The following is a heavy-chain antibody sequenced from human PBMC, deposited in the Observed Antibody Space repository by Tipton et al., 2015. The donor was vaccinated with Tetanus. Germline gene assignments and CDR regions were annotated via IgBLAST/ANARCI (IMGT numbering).Heavy chain of an antibody. CDR3: AREADCSGGSCFSGDFDN. V-gene: IGHV3-33*01. CDR1: GFIFSSYG. CDR2: SWHDGTDK. J-gene: IGHJ4*02. Sequence: SLRLSCAATGFIFSSYGIHWVRQAPGKRLEWVAVSWHDGTDKYYADSVKGRFTISRDNSKNTLYLQMNSLRVEDTAVYYCAREADCSGGSCFSGDFDNWGQGTQVTVSS. D-gene: IGHD2-15*01.